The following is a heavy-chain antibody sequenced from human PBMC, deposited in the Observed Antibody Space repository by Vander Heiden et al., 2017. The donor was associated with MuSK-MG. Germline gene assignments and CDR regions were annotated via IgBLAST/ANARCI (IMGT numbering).Heavy chain of an antibody. D-gene: IGHD2-15*01. V-gene: IGHV3-23*01. CDR2: ISGSGGST. CDR1: GFTFSSYA. CDR3: AKANPPADIVVVVAATFATEGWFDP. J-gene: IGHJ5*02. Sequence: EVQLLESGGGLVQPGGSLRLSCAASGFTFSSYAMSWVRQAPGKGLEWVSAISGSGGSTYYADSVKGRFTISRDNSKNTLYLQMNSLRAEDTAVYYCAKANPPADIVVVVAATFATEGWFDPWGQGTLVTVSS.